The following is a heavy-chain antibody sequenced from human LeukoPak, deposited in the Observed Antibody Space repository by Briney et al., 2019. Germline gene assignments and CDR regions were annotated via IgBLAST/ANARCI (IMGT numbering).Heavy chain of an antibody. CDR3: ARGGYYGDPPLDY. J-gene: IGHJ4*02. V-gene: IGHV4-38-2*01. CDR1: GYSISSGYY. Sequence: SGTLSLTCAVSGYSISSGYYWGWIRQPPGKGLEWIGSIYHSGSTYYNPSLKSRVTISVDTSKNQFSLKLSSVTAADTAVYYCARGGYYGDPPLDYWGQGTLVTVSS. D-gene: IGHD4-17*01. CDR2: IYHSGST.